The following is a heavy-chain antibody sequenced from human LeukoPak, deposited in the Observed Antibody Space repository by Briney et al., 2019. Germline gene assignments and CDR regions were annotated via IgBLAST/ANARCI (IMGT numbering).Heavy chain of an antibody. D-gene: IGHD6-19*01. CDR1: GFTFSSYA. CDR2: ISGSGGST. CDR3: ARVVRYSGGPLTDLLPYYFDY. Sequence: GGSLRLSCAASGFTFSSYAMSWVRQAPGKGLEWVSAISGSGGSTYYADSVKGRFTISRDNSKNTLYLQMNSLRAEDTAVYYCARVVRYSGGPLTDLLPYYFDYWGQGTLVTVSS. J-gene: IGHJ4*02. V-gene: IGHV3-23*01.